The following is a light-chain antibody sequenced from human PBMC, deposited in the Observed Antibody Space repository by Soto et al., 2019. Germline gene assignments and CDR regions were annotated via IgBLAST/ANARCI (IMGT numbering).Light chain of an antibody. CDR2: AAS. J-gene: IGKJ1*01. Sequence: AIQMTQSPSSLSASVGDRVTITCRASQGISSDLGWYQQKPGKAPQLLLYAASNLQSGVPSRFSGSGSGTDLPHPIPSLQPEDFATYYCLQEYNYPRTFGQGTKVAIK. CDR1: QGISSD. V-gene: IGKV1-6*01. CDR3: LQEYNYPRT.